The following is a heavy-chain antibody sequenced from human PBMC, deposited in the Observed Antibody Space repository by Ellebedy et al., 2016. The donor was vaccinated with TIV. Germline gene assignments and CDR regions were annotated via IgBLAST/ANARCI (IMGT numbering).Heavy chain of an antibody. CDR1: GFTFSRYS. CDR2: ISSSSRTK. J-gene: IGHJ3*02. Sequence: GGSLRLXXAASGFTFSRYSMNWVRQAPGKGLEWVSYISSSSRTKYYADSVKGRFTISRDNAKNSLYLQMNSLRAEDTAVYYCAAAAGAGDDAFDIWGQGTMVTVSS. V-gene: IGHV3-48*01. CDR3: AAAAGAGDDAFDI. D-gene: IGHD6-13*01.